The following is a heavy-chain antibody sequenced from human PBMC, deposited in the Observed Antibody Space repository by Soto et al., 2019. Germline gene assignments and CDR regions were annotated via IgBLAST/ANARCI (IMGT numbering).Heavy chain of an antibody. D-gene: IGHD5-12*01. V-gene: IGHV1-69*19. CDR2: FIPIVHST. J-gene: IGHJ4*02. Sequence: QVQLVQSGAEARKPGSSVKISCTVSGDSFSSYTLTWVRQAPGQGLEWMGGFIPIVHSTIYSQRFKGRVTITADDSTNTAYLQLTNLRFDDTAIYYCARPSGLLGQYSALPEFWGQGTLVSVSS. CDR1: GDSFSSYT. CDR3: ARPSGLLGQYSALPEF.